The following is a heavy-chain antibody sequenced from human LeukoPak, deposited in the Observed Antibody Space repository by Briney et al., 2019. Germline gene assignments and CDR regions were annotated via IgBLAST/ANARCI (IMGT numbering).Heavy chain of an antibody. Sequence: SETLSLTCAVYGGSLSGYYWSWLRQPPGKGLEWLGEINYSGSTNYNPSLKSRVTISVDTSKNQFSLKLSSVTAADTAVYYCARGRTGITMVRGVIQKSLYYFDYWGQGTLVTVFS. CDR3: ARGRTGITMVRGVIQKSLYYFDY. D-gene: IGHD3-10*01. J-gene: IGHJ4*02. CDR1: GGSLSGYY. CDR2: INYSGST. V-gene: IGHV4-34*01.